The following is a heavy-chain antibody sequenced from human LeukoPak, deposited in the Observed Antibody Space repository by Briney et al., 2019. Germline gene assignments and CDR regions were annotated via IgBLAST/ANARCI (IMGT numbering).Heavy chain of an antibody. CDR2: IIPIFGTA. D-gene: IGHD3-22*01. V-gene: IGHV1-69*05. Sequence: SVKVSCKXSGGTFSSYAISWVRQPPGQGLEWMGRIIPIFGTANYAQKFQGRVTITTDESTSTAYMELSSPRSEDTAVYCCAQYYYDSSGYYSGHDYWGQGTLVTVSS. J-gene: IGHJ4*02. CDR1: GGTFSSYA. CDR3: AQYYYDSSGYYSGHDY.